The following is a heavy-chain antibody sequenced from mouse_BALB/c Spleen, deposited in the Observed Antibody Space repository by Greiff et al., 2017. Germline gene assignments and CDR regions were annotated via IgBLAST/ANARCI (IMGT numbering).Heavy chain of an antibody. CDR2: IYPSDSYT. V-gene: IGHV1-69*02. J-gene: IGHJ2*01. CDR3: AREAFGTTVVPNYFDY. D-gene: IGHD1-1*01. Sequence: QVQLQQPGAELVRPGASVKLSCKASGYTFTSYWINWVKQRPGQGLEWIGNIYPSDSYTNYNQKFKDKATLTVDKSSSTAYMQLSSPTSEDSAVYYCAREAFGTTVVPNYFDYWGQGTTLTVSS. CDR1: GYTFTSYW.